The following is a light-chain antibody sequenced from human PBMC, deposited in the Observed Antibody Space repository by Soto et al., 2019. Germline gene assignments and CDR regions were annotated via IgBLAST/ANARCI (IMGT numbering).Light chain of an antibody. V-gene: IGKV1-39*01. CDR2: AAS. Sequence: DIQMTQSPSSLSASVGDRVTITCRASQSISSYLNWYQQKPGKAPKLLIYAASSLQSGVPSRFSGSGSGTHFTLTISSLQPEDFATYYSQQSYSTPWTFGQGTKVEIK. CDR3: QQSYSTPWT. CDR1: QSISSY. J-gene: IGKJ1*01.